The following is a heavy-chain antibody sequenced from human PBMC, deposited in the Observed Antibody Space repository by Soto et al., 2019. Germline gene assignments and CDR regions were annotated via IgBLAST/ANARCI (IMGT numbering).Heavy chain of an antibody. CDR1: GGSFSGYY. D-gene: IGHD3-22*01. CDR2: INHSGST. J-gene: IGHJ3*02. V-gene: IGHV4-34*01. Sequence: PSETLSLTCAVYGGSFSGYYWSWIRQPPGKGLEWIGEINHSGSTNYNPSPKSRVTISVDTSKNQFSLKLSSVTAADTAVYYCARVDTYYYDSSGSDAFDIWGQGTMVTVSS. CDR3: ARVDTYYYDSSGSDAFDI.